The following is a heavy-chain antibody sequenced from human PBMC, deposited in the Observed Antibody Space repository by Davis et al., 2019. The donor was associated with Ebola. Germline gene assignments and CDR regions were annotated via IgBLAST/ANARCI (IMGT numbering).Heavy chain of an antibody. D-gene: IGHD5-24*01. J-gene: IGHJ4*02. CDR3: AAGRDAYKVGRH. CDR2: VHPSGST. Sequence: MPSETLSLTCTVSGGSMSDTVSYWGWIRQPPGKGLEWMGSVHPSGSTYYNPSLKSRITIFVDKSKNQFSVKLTSVTATDTAVYFCAAGRDAYKVGRHWGQGTLVTVSS. V-gene: IGHV4-39*01. CDR1: GGSMSDTVSY.